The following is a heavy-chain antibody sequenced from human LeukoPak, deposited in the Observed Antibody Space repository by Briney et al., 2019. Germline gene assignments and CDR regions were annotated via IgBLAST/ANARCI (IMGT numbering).Heavy chain of an antibody. D-gene: IGHD3-16*01. CDR1: GVNFDDYA. J-gene: IGHJ6*02. CDR2: ISWNSGST. V-gene: IGHV3-9*01. Sequence: PGGSLRLSCAASGVNFDDYAMHWVRQAPGKGLEWVSGISWNSGSTGYADSVKGRFTISRDNAKNALYLQMNSLRAEDSALYYCAKAIQGRTWYYYYGMDVWGQGTTVTVSS. CDR3: AKAIQGRTWYYYYGMDV.